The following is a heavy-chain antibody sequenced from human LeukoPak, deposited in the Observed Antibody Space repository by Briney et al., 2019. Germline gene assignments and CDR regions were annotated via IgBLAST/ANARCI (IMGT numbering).Heavy chain of an antibody. V-gene: IGHV1-46*01. Sequence: ASVNVSCKASGGTFSSYAISWVRQAPGQGLEWMGIINPSGGSTSYAQKFQGRVTMTRDTSTSTVYMELSSLRSEDTAVYYCARDPKYNPAFDYWGQGTLVTVSS. CDR2: INPSGGST. D-gene: IGHD1-14*01. CDR1: GGTFSSYA. CDR3: ARDPKYNPAFDY. J-gene: IGHJ4*02.